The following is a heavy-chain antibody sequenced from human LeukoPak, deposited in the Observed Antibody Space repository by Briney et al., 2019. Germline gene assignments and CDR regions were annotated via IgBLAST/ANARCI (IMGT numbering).Heavy chain of an antibody. Sequence: SETQSLTCSVSGVSIKNYYWSWIRQPPGKGLEWIANIYYAGSSNYNPSLKSRVSLSIDASKNHSSLKLTSVTAADTAIYYCARQAVIIPTGMEGPWFDPWGQGTLVAVSS. CDR3: ARQAVIIPTGMEGPWFDP. V-gene: IGHV4-59*08. J-gene: IGHJ5*02. CDR2: IYYAGSS. CDR1: GVSIKNYY. D-gene: IGHD2/OR15-2a*01.